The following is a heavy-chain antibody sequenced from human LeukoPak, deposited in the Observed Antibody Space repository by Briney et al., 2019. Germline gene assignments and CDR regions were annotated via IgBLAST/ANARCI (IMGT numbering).Heavy chain of an antibody. CDR3: ASASPRAEWLLSWGY. D-gene: IGHD3-3*01. CDR1: GYTFTSYY. J-gene: IGHJ4*02. Sequence: ASVKVSCKASGYTFTSYYMHWVRQAPGQGLEWMGWISAYNGNTNYAQKLQGRVTMTTDTSTSTAYMELRSLRSDDTAVYYCASASPRAEWLLSWGYWGQGTLVTVSS. V-gene: IGHV1-18*04. CDR2: ISAYNGNT.